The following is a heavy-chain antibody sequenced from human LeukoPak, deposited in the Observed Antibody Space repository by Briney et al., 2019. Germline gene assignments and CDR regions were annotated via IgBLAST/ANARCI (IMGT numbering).Heavy chain of an antibody. CDR2: INHSGST. Sequence: PSETLSLTCAVYGGSFRGYYWSWIRQPPGKGLEWIGGINHSGSTNYNPSLKSLVTISVDTSKNQFSLKLSSVTAGDTAVYYCARQYYYGPWVYLGQGTLDTVSS. CDR3: ARQYYYGPWVY. CDR1: GGSFRGYY. J-gene: IGHJ4*02. V-gene: IGHV4-34*01. D-gene: IGHD3-10*01.